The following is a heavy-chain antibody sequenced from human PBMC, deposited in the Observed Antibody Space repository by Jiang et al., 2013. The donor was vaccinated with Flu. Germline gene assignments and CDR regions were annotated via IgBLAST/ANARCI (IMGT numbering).Heavy chain of an antibody. CDR3: ARGPIRFLDGYYYYGMDV. V-gene: IGHV4-34*01. CDR2: INHSGTT. Sequence: GSGLVKPSETLSLTCAVYGGSFSGYFWTWVRQSPGKGLEWIGEINHSGTTNYNPSFKSRVTISVDKSKNQFSLKLSSVTAADTAVYYCARGPIRFLDGYYYYGMDVWGKGTTVTVPS. D-gene: IGHD3-3*01. J-gene: IGHJ6*04. CDR1: GGSFSGYF.